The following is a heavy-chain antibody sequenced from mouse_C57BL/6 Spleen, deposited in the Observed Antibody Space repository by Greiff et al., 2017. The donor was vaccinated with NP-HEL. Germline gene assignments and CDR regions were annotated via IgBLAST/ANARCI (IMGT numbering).Heavy chain of an antibody. V-gene: IGHV5-6*02. J-gene: IGHJ1*03. CDR2: ISSGGSYT. CDR3: ARQEGNYNWYFDV. Sequence: EVKLEESGGDLVKPGGSLKLSCAASGFTFSSYGMSWVRQTPDKRLEWVATISSGGSYTYYPDSVKGRFTISRDNAKNTLYLQMSSLKSEDTAMYYCARQEGNYNWYFDVWGTRTTVTVSS. D-gene: IGHD2-1*01. CDR1: GFTFSSYG.